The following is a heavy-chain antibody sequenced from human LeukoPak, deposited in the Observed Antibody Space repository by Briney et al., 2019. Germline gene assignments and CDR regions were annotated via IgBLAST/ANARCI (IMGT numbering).Heavy chain of an antibody. CDR2: INPNSSGT. J-gene: IGHJ4*02. CDR1: GYTLTGNY. D-gene: IGHD7-27*01. Sequence: DSLRVSCKASGYTLTGNYMHWVRQAPGQGLEWMGWINPNSSGTLSAQKFQGRVTMTRDTSIPTAYMELRRLRPDDTAVYYCSRQGTGDELDYWGQGTLVTVSS. CDR3: SRQGTGDELDY. V-gene: IGHV1-2*02.